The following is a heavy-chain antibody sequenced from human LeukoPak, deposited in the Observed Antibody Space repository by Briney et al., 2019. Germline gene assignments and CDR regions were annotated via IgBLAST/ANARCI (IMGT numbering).Heavy chain of an antibody. CDR3: AKDRVAAALDY. CDR2: ISSSSSTI. D-gene: IGHD6-13*01. J-gene: IGHJ4*02. V-gene: IGHV3-48*01. Sequence: GGSLRLSCAASGFTFSSYSMNWVRQAPGKGLEWVSYISSSSSTIYYADSVKGRFTISRDNSKNTLYLQMNSLRAEDTAVYYCAKDRVAAALDYWGQGTLVTVSS. CDR1: GFTFSSYS.